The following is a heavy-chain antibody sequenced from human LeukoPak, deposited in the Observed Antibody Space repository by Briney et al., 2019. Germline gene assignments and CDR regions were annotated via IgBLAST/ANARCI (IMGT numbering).Heavy chain of an antibody. CDR1: GFTFSSYG. CDR2: ISGSGSST. Sequence: GGSLRLSCAASGFTFSSYGMSWVRQAPGKGLEWVSAISGSGSSTYYADSVKGRFTISRDNSKDTLYLQMNSLRVEDTAVYFCAKGALSGPNAWGQGTLVTVSS. V-gene: IGHV3-23*01. J-gene: IGHJ5*02. D-gene: IGHD2-15*01. CDR3: AKGALSGPNA.